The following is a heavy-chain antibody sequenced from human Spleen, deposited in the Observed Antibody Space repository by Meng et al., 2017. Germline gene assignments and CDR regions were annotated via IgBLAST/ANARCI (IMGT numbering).Heavy chain of an antibody. J-gene: IGHJ4*02. D-gene: IGHD6-13*01. V-gene: IGHV3-11*05. CDR1: GFTFSDYY. Sequence: QVQLVGSGGGLVKPGGSLRLSCAASGFTFSDYYMSWIRQAPGKGLEWVSYISSSSSYIYYADSVKGRFTISRDNAKNSLYLQMNTLISEDTGVYFCATGAAAADHWGQGTLVTVAS. CDR2: ISSSSSYI. CDR3: ATGAAAADH.